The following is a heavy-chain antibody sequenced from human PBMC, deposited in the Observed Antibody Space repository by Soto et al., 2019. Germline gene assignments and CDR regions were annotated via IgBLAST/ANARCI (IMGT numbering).Heavy chain of an antibody. CDR3: ARDGVAVAGTSGDYYYYMDV. J-gene: IGHJ6*03. CDR2: IYSGGST. Sequence: VQLVESGGGLVQPGGSLRLSCAASGFTVSSNYMSWVRQAPGKGLEWVSVIYSGGSTYYADSVKGRFTISRDNSKNTLYLQMNSLRAEDTAVYYCARDGVAVAGTSGDYYYYMDVWGKGTTVTVSS. V-gene: IGHV3-66*01. D-gene: IGHD6-19*01. CDR1: GFTVSSNY.